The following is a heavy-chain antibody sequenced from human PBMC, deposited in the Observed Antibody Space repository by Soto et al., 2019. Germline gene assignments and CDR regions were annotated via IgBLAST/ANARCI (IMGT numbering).Heavy chain of an antibody. Sequence: QLQLQESGPGLVKPSETLSLTCTVSGGSISSSSYYWGWIRQPPGKGLEWIGTIYYSGSTDYNPSLESRVTISIDTSNNQFSLKLSSVTAADTAVYYCARLNSYGYSDYWGQGTLVTVSS. CDR1: GGSISSSSYY. CDR2: IYYSGST. D-gene: IGHD5-18*01. J-gene: IGHJ4*02. V-gene: IGHV4-39*01. CDR3: ARLNSYGYSDY.